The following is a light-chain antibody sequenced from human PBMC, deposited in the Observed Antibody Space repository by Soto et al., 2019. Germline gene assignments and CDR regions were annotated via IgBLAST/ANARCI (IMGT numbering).Light chain of an antibody. CDR3: QQYNRYPLT. Sequence: DIHLTQSPCTMSAPSGDRFTITFLAIQNIGTSLAWYQQTPGKAPKLLISDASTLESGVPSRFGGSGSGTEFTLTITSLQPDDFATYYCQQYNRYPLTFGHGTKVDIK. V-gene: IGKV1-5*01. CDR1: QNIGTS. J-gene: IGKJ1*01. CDR2: DAS.